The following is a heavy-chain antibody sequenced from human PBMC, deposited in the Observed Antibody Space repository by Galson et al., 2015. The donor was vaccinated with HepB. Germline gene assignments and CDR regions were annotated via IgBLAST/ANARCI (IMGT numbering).Heavy chain of an antibody. V-gene: IGHV3-23*01. CDR2: ISGSGPTI. Sequence: SLSLSCAASGFTFSNYAMSWVRQAPGKRLEWVSGISGSGPTIKYADSVKGRFTISRDNSKNMLYLQMSSLRAEDTAVYYCANGCSYTKCANYFFYMAVWGEGTTVTVSS. D-gene: IGHD2-2*01. CDR3: ANGCSYTKCANYFFYMAV. CDR1: GFTFSNYA. J-gene: IGHJ6*03.